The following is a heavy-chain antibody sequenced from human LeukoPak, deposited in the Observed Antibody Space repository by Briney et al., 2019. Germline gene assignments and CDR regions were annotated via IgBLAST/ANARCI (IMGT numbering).Heavy chain of an antibody. CDR1: GFTFSTYA. CDR3: AKKWGAYFDY. J-gene: IGHJ4*02. V-gene: IGHV3-23*01. Sequence: GGSLRLSCAASGFTFSTYAMSWVRQAPGEGLEWVSDISGSGVNTYYADSVKGRFTISRDNSKNTLYLEMNSLRAEDTAVYYCAKKWGAYFDYWGQGTLVTVSS. D-gene: IGHD3-16*01. CDR2: ISGSGVNT.